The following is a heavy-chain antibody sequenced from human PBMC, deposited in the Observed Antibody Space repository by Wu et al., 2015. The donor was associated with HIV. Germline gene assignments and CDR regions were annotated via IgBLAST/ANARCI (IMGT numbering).Heavy chain of an antibody. CDR1: GYTFTTYY. Sequence: QVQLVQSGAEVKKPGASVKVSCKASGYTFTTYYIHWVRQAPGQGPEWMGWINCNSAGTFYAQKFQGRVIMTRDTSNNTVYMQLNSLNSDDTAVYYCARVSPPDVWGKGTTVTVSS. V-gene: IGHV1-2*02. CDR2: INCNSAGT. CDR3: ARVSPPDV. J-gene: IGHJ6*04.